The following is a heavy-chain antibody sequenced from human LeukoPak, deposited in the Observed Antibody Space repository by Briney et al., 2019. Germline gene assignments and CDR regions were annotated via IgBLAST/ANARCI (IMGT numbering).Heavy chain of an antibody. Sequence: GASVKVSCKASGYTFTSYGISWVRQAPGQGLEWMEWISAYNGNTNYAQKLQGRVTMTTDTSTSTAYMELRSLRSDDTAVYYCARDDFWSGYYTGRSYYMDVWGKGTTVTVSS. J-gene: IGHJ6*03. CDR1: GYTFTSYG. D-gene: IGHD3-3*01. V-gene: IGHV1-18*01. CDR2: ISAYNGNT. CDR3: ARDDFWSGYYTGRSYYMDV.